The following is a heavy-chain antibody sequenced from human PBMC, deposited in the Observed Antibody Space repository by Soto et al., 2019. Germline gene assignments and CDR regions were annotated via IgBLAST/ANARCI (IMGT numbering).Heavy chain of an antibody. CDR3: ARGKYYDFWSGYHPNRNWFDP. J-gene: IGHJ5*02. D-gene: IGHD3-3*01. Sequence: SETLSLTCAVYGGSFSGYYWSWIRQPPGRGLEWIGEINHSGSTNYNPSLKSRVTISVDTSKNQFSLKLSSVTAADTAVYYCARGKYYDFWSGYHPNRNWFDPWGQGTLVTVSS. V-gene: IGHV4-34*01. CDR2: INHSGST. CDR1: GGSFSGYY.